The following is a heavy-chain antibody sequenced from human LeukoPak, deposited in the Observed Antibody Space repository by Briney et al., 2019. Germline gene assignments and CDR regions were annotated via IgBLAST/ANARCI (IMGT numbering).Heavy chain of an antibody. CDR2: VNPSSGGP. J-gene: IGHJ5*02. CDR1: GYSFTSHY. CDR3: ARDSEYQLLQNYFDA. Sequence: ASVKVSCKASGYSFTSHYIHWVRQSPGPGLEWIGWVNPSSGGPDYAQKFKGRVTVTRDTSISTAYMELSRLTADDTAVYYCARDSEYQLLQNYFDAWGQGTLVIVSS. D-gene: IGHD2-2*01. V-gene: IGHV1-2*02.